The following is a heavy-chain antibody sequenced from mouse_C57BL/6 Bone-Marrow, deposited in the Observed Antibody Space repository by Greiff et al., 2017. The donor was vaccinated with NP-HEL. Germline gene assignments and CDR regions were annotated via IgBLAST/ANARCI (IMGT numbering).Heavy chain of an antibody. CDR3: ARLRGVAY. V-gene: IGHV1-54*01. CDR1: GYAFTNYL. J-gene: IGHJ3*01. Sequence: LQESGAELVRPGTSVKVSCKASGYAFTNYLIEWVKQRPGQGLEWIGVINPGSGGTNYNEKFKGKATLTADKSSSTAYMQLSSLTSEDSAVYFCARLRGVAYWGQGTLVTVSA. CDR2: INPGSGGT. D-gene: IGHD1-1*01.